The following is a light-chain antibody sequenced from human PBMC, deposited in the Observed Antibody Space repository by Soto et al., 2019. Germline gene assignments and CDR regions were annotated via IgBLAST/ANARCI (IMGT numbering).Light chain of an antibody. V-gene: IGKV3-11*01. J-gene: IGKJ1*01. CDR3: QQRYNRPLP. CDR1: QSVSSY. CDR2: DAS. Sequence: LSQSPDTLSLSPEERATLYCRASQSVSSYLAWYQQKFGQAPRLLIYDASNRATGIPARFSGSGSATGFTLTISSLEPEDFAIYYCQQRYNRPLPFGQ.